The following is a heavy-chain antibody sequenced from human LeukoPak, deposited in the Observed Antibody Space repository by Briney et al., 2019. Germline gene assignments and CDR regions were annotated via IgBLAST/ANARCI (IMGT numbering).Heavy chain of an antibody. CDR3: ARGGDREYCSSTSCYLGLYYFDY. D-gene: IGHD2-2*01. CDR2: IIPIFGTA. Sequence: ASVKVSCKASGYTFTSYGISWVRQAPGQGLEWMGGIIPIFGTANYAQKFQGRVTITADESTSTAYMELSSLRSEDTAVYYCARGGDREYCSSTSCYLGLYYFDYWGQGTLVTVSS. J-gene: IGHJ4*02. V-gene: IGHV1-69*13. CDR1: GYTFTSYG.